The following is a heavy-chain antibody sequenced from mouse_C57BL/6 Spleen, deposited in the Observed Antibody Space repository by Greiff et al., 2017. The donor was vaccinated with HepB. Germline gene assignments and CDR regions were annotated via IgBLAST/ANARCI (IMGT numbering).Heavy chain of an antibody. Sequence: ESGPGLVKPSQSLSLTCSVTGYSITSGYYWNWIRQFPGNKLEWMGYISYDGSNNYNPSLKNRISITRDTSKNQFFLKLNSVTTEDTATYYCARTRNSFFAYWGQGTLVTVSA. CDR2: ISYDGSN. CDR3: ARTRNSFFAY. CDR1: GYSITSGYY. V-gene: IGHV3-6*01. J-gene: IGHJ3*01. D-gene: IGHD2-1*01.